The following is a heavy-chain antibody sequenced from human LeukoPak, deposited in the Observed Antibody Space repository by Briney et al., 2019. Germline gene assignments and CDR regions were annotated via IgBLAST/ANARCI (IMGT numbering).Heavy chain of an antibody. J-gene: IGHJ3*02. CDR3: ARVEPAASSLDVFDI. D-gene: IGHD2-2*01. CDR2: INHSGST. CDR1: GGSFSGYY. Sequence: SETLSLTCAVYGGSFSGYYWSWIRQPPGKGLEWIGEINHSGSTNYNPSLKSRVTISVDTSKNQFSLKLSSVTAADTAVYYCARVEPAASSLDVFDIWGQGTMVTVSS. V-gene: IGHV4-34*01.